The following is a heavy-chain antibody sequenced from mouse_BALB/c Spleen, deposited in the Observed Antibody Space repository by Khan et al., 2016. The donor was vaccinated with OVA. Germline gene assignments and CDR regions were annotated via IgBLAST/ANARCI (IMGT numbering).Heavy chain of an antibody. CDR2: INPSSGYT. Sequence: QVQLKESGAELARPGASVKMSCKASGYTFTSYTMHWVKQRPGQGLEWIGYINPSSGYTNYNQKFKDKATLTADKSSSTAYMQLSSLTSEDSAVYYCAREGAYYRSDSWFAYWGQGTLVTVSA. J-gene: IGHJ3*01. CDR3: AREGAYYRSDSWFAY. D-gene: IGHD2-14*01. V-gene: IGHV1-4*01. CDR1: GYTFTSYT.